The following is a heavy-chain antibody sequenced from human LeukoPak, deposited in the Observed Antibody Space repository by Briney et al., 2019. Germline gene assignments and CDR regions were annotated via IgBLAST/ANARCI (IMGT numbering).Heavy chain of an antibody. D-gene: IGHD6-13*01. Sequence: QAGGSLRLSCAASGITVSSNYMSWVRQAPGKGLEWVSVIYSGGSTYYSDSVKGRFTTSRDNSKNTLYLQMNSLRAEDTAVYYCARESRGIAAAGSFDYWGQGTLVTVSS. J-gene: IGHJ4*02. CDR1: GITVSSNY. CDR2: IYSGGST. V-gene: IGHV3-66*01. CDR3: ARESRGIAAAGSFDY.